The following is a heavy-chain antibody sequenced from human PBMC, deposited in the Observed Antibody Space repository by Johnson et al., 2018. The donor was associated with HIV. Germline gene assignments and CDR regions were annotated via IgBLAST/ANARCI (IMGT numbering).Heavy chain of an antibody. CDR3: ARAGDYDAFDI. Sequence: VQLVESGGGVARPGGSLRLSCVASGFTFDDYGMSWVRQAPGKGLDWVSGINWNGGSTGYADSVKGRFTISRDNAKNSLYLQMNSLRADDTAVYYCARAGDYDAFDIWGQGTMVTVSS. V-gene: IGHV3-20*04. J-gene: IGHJ3*02. CDR1: GFTFDDYG. CDR2: INWNGGST. D-gene: IGHD3-16*01.